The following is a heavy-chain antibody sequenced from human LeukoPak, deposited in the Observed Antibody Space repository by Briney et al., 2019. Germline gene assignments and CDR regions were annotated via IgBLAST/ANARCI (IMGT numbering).Heavy chain of an antibody. Sequence: SGPTLVNPTQTLTLTCTFSGFSLSTSGMCVSWIRQPPGKALEWLARIDWDDGKYYSTSLKTRLTISKDTSKNQVVLTMTNMDPVDTATYYCARSIAVAGTWGNYYYYGMDVWGQGTTVTVSS. D-gene: IGHD6-19*01. V-gene: IGHV2-70*11. J-gene: IGHJ6*02. CDR2: IDWDDGK. CDR1: GFSLSTSGMC. CDR3: ARSIAVAGTWGNYYYYGMDV.